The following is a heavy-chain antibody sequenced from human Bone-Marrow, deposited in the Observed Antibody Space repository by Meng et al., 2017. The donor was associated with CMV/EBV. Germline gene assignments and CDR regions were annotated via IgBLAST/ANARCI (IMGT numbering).Heavy chain of an antibody. CDR1: GFTVSSNY. D-gene: IGHD5-18*01. Sequence: GGSLRLSCAASGFTVSSNYMSWVRQAPGKGLEWVSVIYSGGSTYYADSVKGRFTISRDNSKNTLYLQMNSLRAEDTAVYYCARVFQGYNYGNFDYWGQGTLVAVSS. CDR3: ARVFQGYNYGNFDY. CDR2: IYSGGST. J-gene: IGHJ4*02. V-gene: IGHV3-66*02.